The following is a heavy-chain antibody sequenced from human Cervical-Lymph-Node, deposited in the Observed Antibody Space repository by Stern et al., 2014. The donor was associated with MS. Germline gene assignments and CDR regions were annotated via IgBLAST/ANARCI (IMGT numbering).Heavy chain of an antibody. J-gene: IGHJ3*02. Sequence: VQLVESGAEVKKPGSSVKVSCKASGGSFSAYSFTWVRQAPGQGLEWMGGIITLFATPNDAQKFQGSVTITAYESSTTAYLGLRSLRSEDTAVYYCVWRDCSTTSCYAVGTSDIWGQGTVVIVS. V-gene: IGHV1-69*01. CDR2: IITLFATP. D-gene: IGHD2-2*01. CDR1: GGSFSAYS. CDR3: VWRDCSTTSCYAVGTSDI.